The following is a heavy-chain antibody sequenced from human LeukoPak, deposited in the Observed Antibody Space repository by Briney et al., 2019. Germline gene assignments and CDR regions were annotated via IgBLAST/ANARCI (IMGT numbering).Heavy chain of an antibody. CDR2: VHLSGAS. Sequence: KTSGTLSLTCAVSGGSILTTNWWSWVRQPPGKGLEWIGEVHLSGASNYNPSLKSRVNMSIDKSKNQFSLKLSSVTAADTAVYYCARGRGRREIVVVVAATRPIGMDVWGQGTTVTVSS. CDR1: GGSILTTNW. D-gene: IGHD2-15*01. V-gene: IGHV4-4*02. J-gene: IGHJ6*02. CDR3: ARGRGRREIVVVVAATRPIGMDV.